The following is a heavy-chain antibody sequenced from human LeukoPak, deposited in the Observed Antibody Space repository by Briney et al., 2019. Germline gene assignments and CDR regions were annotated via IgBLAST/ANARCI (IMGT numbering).Heavy chain of an antibody. CDR3: ARSHSGSYLADY. J-gene: IGHJ4*02. D-gene: IGHD1-26*01. Sequence: ASVKVSCKASGYTFTGYYMHWVRQAPGQGLEWMGWINPNSGGTNYAQKLQGRVTMTTDTSTSTAYMELRSLRSDDTAVYYCARSHSGSYLADYWGQGTLVTVSS. CDR1: GYTFTGYY. CDR2: INPNSGGT. V-gene: IGHV1-2*02.